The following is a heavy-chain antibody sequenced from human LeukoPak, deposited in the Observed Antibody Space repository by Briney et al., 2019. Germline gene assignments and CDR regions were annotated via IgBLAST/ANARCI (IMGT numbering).Heavy chain of an antibody. CDR1: GFTFGDYA. D-gene: IGHD2-15*01. V-gene: IGHV3-49*03. CDR3: TRAVVDPYYYYYYMDV. J-gene: IGHJ6*03. CDR2: IRSNAYGGTT. Sequence: GGSLRLSCTASGFTFGDYAMSWFRQAPEKGLEWVGFIRSNAYGGTTEYAASVKGRFTISRDDSKSIAYLQMNSLKTEDTAVYYCTRAVVDPYYYYYYMDVWGKGTTVTVSS.